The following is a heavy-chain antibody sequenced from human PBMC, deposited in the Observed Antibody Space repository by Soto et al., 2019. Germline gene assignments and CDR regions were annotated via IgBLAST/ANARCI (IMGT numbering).Heavy chain of an antibody. CDR1: GFTFNNFA. CDR2: ISYEGAYK. V-gene: IGHV3-30-3*01. J-gene: IGHJ6*02. CDR3: AKDDIATRPSVGYYYGLDV. Sequence: QVQLVESGGGVVQPGTSLTLSCAASGFTFNNFAMQWVRQAPGKGLEWVAVISYEGAYKFYADSVKGRFTISRDNSKNTLLLKMDSLTADDTAVYYCAKDDIATRPSVGYYYGLDVWGQGTTVTVSS. D-gene: IGHD6-6*01.